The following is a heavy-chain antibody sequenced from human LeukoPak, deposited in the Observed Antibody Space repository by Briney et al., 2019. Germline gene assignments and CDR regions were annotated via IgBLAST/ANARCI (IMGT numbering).Heavy chain of an antibody. CDR3: AKDVDGGSYLNPFDY. Sequence: GGSLRLSCAASGFTFSDYYMTWIRQAPGKGLEWVSYISSSGSTIYYADSVKGRFTISRDNSKNTLYLQMNSLRAEDTAVYYCAKDVDGGSYLNPFDYWGQGTLVTVSS. D-gene: IGHD3-16*02. CDR2: ISSSGSTI. J-gene: IGHJ4*02. CDR1: GFTFSDYY. V-gene: IGHV3-11*04.